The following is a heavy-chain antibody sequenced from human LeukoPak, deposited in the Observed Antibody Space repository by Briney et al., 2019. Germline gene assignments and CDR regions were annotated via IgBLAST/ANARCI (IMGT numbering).Heavy chain of an antibody. V-gene: IGHV3-23*01. D-gene: IGHD1-1*01. CDR3: AKDRAYGRTYYFDY. Sequence: GGSLRLSCAASGFTFFNYALIWVRQAPGKGLEWVSGVSNSGGVTYYADSVKGRFTISRDNSKNTLYLQMNSLRAEDTAVYYCAKDRAYGRTYYFDYWGQGTLVTVSS. J-gene: IGHJ4*02. CDR2: VSNSGGVT. CDR1: GFTFFNYA.